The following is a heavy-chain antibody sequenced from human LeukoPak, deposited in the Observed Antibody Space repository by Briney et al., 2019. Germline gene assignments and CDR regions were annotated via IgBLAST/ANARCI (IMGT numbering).Heavy chain of an antibody. J-gene: IGHJ5*02. D-gene: IGHD3-10*01. CDR2: NYYSGST. CDR3: ARLLWFGELLPLFDP. V-gene: IGHV4-61*01. Sequence: SETLSLTCTVSGGSVSSGSYYWSWIRQPPGKGLEWIGYNYYSGSTNYNPSLKSRVTISVDTSKNQFSLKLSSVTAADTAVYYCARLLWFGELLPLFDPWGQGTLVTVSS. CDR1: GGSVSSGSYY.